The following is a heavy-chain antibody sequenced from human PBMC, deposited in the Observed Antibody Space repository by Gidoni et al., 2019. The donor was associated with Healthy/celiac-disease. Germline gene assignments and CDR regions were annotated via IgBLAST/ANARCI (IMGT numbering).Heavy chain of an antibody. CDR2: RKQDGSGK. Sequence: EVPLVASGGGLVQPGGSPRLSCAASGFTLSSYSMSWVRQAPGKGLEGVAKRKQDGSGKYYVNSVKGRFTISRDNAKNSLYLQMNSLRAEDTAVYYCARIMITFGGVIANEDWFDPWGQGTLVTVSS. CDR3: ARIMITFGGVIANEDWFDP. CDR1: GFTLSSYS. V-gene: IGHV3-7*03. J-gene: IGHJ5*02. D-gene: IGHD3-16*02.